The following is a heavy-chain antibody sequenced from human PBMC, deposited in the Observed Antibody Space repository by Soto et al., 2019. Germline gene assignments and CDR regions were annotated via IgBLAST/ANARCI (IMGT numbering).Heavy chain of an antibody. J-gene: IGHJ6*03. D-gene: IGHD2-2*01. CDR1: GGSFSGYY. CDR2: IYHSGST. V-gene: IGHV4-34*09. CDR3: AREVVEPAAMGNHYYYMDV. Sequence: PSETLSLTCAVYGGSFSGYYWSWFRQPPGKGLEWIGYIYHSGSTYYNPPLESRVTISVDTSKNQFSLRLSSVTAADTAVYYCAREVVEPAAMGNHYYYMDVWGKGTTVTVSS.